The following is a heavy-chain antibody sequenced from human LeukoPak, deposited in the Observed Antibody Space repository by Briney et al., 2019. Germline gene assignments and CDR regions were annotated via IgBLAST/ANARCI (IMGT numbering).Heavy chain of an antibody. CDR3: ARDPSIAVAGDY. J-gene: IGHJ4*02. V-gene: IGHV1-2*02. Sequence: ASVKVSCKASGYTFTDYYMHWVRQAPGQGLEWMGWINPNSGGTNYAQKFQGRVTMTRDMSISTAYMELSRLRSDDTAVYYCARDPSIAVAGDYWGQGTLVTVSS. CDR1: GYTFTDYY. D-gene: IGHD6-13*01. CDR2: INPNSGGT.